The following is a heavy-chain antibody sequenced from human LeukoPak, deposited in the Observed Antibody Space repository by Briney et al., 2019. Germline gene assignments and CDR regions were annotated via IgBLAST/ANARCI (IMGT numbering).Heavy chain of an antibody. CDR2: IYYSGST. D-gene: IGHD3-22*01. J-gene: IGHJ4*02. CDR3: ARTDSSGYYGAY. V-gene: IGHV4-30-4*01. CDR1: GGSISSGDYY. Sequence: SETLSLTCTVSGGSISSGDYYWSWIRQPPGKGLEWIGYIYYSGSTYYNPSLKSRVTISVDRSNNLFSLKLSSVTAADTAVYHCARTDSSGYYGAYWGQGTLVTVSS.